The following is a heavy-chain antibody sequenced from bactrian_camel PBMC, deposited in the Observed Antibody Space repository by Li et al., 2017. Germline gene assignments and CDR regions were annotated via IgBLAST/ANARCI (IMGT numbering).Heavy chain of an antibody. J-gene: IGHJ4*01. Sequence: HVQLVESGGGSVQAGGSLGLSCAASGSTDSINCVGWFRQPPGKEREGVAKLYFGSSGSAYYAEAVKGRFTISQDNEENTVYLQMSGLKPEDSAMYYCGAVAEGRTVEGGVSLWTLFESGYWGQGTQVTVS. CDR2: YFGSSGSA. D-gene: IGHD3*01. V-gene: IGHV3-3*01. CDR1: GSTDSINC. CDR3: GAVAEGRTVEGGVSLWTLFESGY.